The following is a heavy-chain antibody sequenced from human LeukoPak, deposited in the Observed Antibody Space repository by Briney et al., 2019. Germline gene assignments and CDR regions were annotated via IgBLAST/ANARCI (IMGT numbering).Heavy chain of an antibody. CDR1: GFTFSSYS. D-gene: IGHD3-10*01. J-gene: IGHJ4*02. CDR2: ISSSSSYI. V-gene: IGHV3-21*01. CDR3: ARHEGENVLLWFGELFQPGEYYFDY. Sequence: PGGSLRLSCAASGFTFSSYSMNWVRQAPGKGLEWVSSISSSSSYIYYADSVKGRFTISRDNAKNSLYLQMNSLRAEDTAVYYCARHEGENVLLWFGELFQPGEYYFDYWGQGTLVTVSS.